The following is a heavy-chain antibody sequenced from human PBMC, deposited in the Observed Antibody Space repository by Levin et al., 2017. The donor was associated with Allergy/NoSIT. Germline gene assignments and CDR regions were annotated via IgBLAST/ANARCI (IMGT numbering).Heavy chain of an antibody. V-gene: IGHV5-51*01. CDR1: GYTFTNYW. D-gene: IGHD6-25*01. CDR3: ARRGKLSQAAHWFDP. CDR2: IWPDDSDT. Sequence: KTGESLKISCKGSGYTFTNYWIGWVRQMPGKGLEWMGIIWPDDSDTRYSPSFQGQVTISVDKSISTAYLQWSSLKASDTAMYYCARRGKLSQAAHWFDPWGQGTQVTVSS. J-gene: IGHJ5*02.